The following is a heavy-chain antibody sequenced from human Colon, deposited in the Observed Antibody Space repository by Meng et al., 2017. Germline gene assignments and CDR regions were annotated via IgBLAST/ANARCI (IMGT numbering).Heavy chain of an antibody. Sequence: VEPQGAGPGRVNPSGSLPRTCTASGASIIGLNWWTWVRQAPGKGLEWMGVIHHGGRTKSYPSPESRRTLSLNKNSNHSPLRITYRTAAEAAVEYCGRRTGGIRVGFDYWGQGTLVTVSS. J-gene: IGHJ4*02. V-gene: IGHV4-4*02. CDR2: IHHGGRT. D-gene: IGHD3/OR15-3a*01. CDR3: GRRTGGIRVGFDY. CDR1: GASIIGLNW.